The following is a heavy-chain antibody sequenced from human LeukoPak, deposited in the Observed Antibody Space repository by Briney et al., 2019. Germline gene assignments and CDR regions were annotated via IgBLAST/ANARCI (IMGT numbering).Heavy chain of an antibody. J-gene: IGHJ4*02. CDR2: INHSGST. CDR1: GGSFSGYY. CDR3: ARGEDIVVVPAKHYFDY. D-gene: IGHD2-2*01. Sequence: SETLSLTCAVYGGSFSGYYWSWIRRPPGKGLEWIGEINHSGSTNYNPSLKSRVTISVDTSKNQFSLKLSSVTAADTAVYYCARGEDIVVVPAKHYFDYWGQGTLVTVSS. V-gene: IGHV4-34*01.